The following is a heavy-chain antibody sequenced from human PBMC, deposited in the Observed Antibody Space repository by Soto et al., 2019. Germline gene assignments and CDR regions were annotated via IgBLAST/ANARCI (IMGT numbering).Heavy chain of an antibody. J-gene: IGHJ6*02. CDR3: ARVTRGDYLLTFSLRGMDV. D-gene: IGHD4-17*01. CDR1: GGSFSGYY. Sequence: PSETLSLTCSVYGGSFSGYYWSWIRQPPGEGLEWIGEINDSGITNYNPSLKSRVTMSVDTSMNQLSLKLNSVTAADTAVYYCARVTRGDYLLTFSLRGMDVWGQGTTVTVSS. CDR2: INDSGIT. V-gene: IGHV4-34*01.